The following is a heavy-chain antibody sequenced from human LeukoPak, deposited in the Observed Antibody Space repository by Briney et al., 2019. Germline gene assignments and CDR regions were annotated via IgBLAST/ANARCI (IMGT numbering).Heavy chain of an antibody. D-gene: IGHD3-10*01. V-gene: IGHV1-2*02. CDR2: INPNSGGT. J-gene: IGHJ6*03. Sequence: ASVKVSCKASGYTFTGYYMHWVRQAPGQGLEWMGWINPNSGGTNYAQNFQGRVTMTRDTSISTAYMELSRLRSDDTAVYYCARETMVRGVTYYYYYMDVWGKGTTVTVSS. CDR1: GYTFTGYY. CDR3: ARETMVRGVTYYYYYMDV.